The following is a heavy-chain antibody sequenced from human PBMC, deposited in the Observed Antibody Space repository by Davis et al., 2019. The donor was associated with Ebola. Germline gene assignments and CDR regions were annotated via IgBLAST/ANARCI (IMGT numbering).Heavy chain of an antibody. CDR3: ATAPL. CDR2: ISSDGSET. CDR1: GFTISNFA. J-gene: IGHJ4*02. V-gene: IGHV3-30*04. Sequence: SLKISCAASGFTISNFAMHWVRPAPGKGLEWLAVISSDGSETNYTDSLKGRFTVSRDNSKNTMYLEVKSLRGYDTAVYYCATAPLWGQGTLVTVSS.